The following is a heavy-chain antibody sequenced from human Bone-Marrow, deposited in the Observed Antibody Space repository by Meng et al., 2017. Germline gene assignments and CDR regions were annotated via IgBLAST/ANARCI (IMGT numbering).Heavy chain of an antibody. CDR1: GFTFSSYA. D-gene: IGHD3-22*01. Sequence: GGSLRLSCAASGFTFSSYAMHWVRQAPGKGLEWVANIKQDGSEKYYVDSVKGRFTISRDNAKNSLYLQMNSLRAEDTAVYYCASSTYYYDSSGYSDYWGQGTLVTVSS. CDR3: ASSTYYYDSSGYSDY. J-gene: IGHJ4*02. CDR2: IKQDGSEK. V-gene: IGHV3-7*01.